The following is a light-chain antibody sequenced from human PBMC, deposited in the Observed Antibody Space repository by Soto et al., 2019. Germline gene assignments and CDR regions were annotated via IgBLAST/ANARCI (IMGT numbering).Light chain of an antibody. J-gene: IGKJ1*01. V-gene: IGKV1-6*01. CDR1: QGISNG. Sequence: AIQMTQSPSSLSASVGDRVTITCRASQGISNGLGWYQQKPGKDPKLLIYAAFSLQSGVPSRFSGSESGTDFTLTISSRQTEYCATYYCLQDYNYHRTLGQGTKVEIK. CDR3: LQDYNYHRT. CDR2: AAF.